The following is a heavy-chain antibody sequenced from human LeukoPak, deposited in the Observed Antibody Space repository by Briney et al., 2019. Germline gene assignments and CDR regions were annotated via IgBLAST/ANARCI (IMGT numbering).Heavy chain of an antibody. Sequence: GGSLTLSCAASGFTFSGSAMHWVRQASGKGLEWVDRIRSKANSYATAYAASVKGRFTISRDDSKNTAYLQMNSLKTEDTAVYYCAREWDRGVIIDAFDIWGQGTMVTVSS. J-gene: IGHJ3*02. V-gene: IGHV3-73*01. CDR1: GFTFSGSA. CDR2: IRSKANSYAT. D-gene: IGHD3-10*01. CDR3: AREWDRGVIIDAFDI.